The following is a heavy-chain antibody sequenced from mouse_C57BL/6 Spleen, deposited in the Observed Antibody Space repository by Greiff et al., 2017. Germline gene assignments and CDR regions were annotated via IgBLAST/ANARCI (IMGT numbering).Heavy chain of an antibody. CDR2: IWRGGST. D-gene: IGHD1-1*01. CDR1: GFSLTSYG. Sequence: VQLQQSGPGLVQPSQSLSITCTVSGFSLTSYGVHWVRQSPGKGLEWLGVIWRGGSTDYNAAFMSRLSITKDNSKSQVFFKMNSLQADDTAIYYCAKNSHYYGSSHYFDYWGQGTTLTVSS. CDR3: AKNSHYYGSSHYFDY. J-gene: IGHJ2*01. V-gene: IGHV2-5*01.